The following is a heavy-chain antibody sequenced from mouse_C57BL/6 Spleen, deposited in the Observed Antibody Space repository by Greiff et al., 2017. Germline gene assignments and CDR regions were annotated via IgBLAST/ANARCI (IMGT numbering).Heavy chain of an antibody. CDR1: GYTFTSYW. CDR3: ARGGGRYFDV. D-gene: IGHD1-1*02. V-gene: IGHV1-5*01. J-gene: IGHJ1*03. CDR2: IYPGNSYT. Sequence: EVQLQQSGTVLARPGASVKMSCKTSGYTFTSYWMHWVKQRPGQGLEWIGAIYPGNSYTSYNQKFTGKAKLTAVTSASTAYMQSSSLTSEDSAVYYCARGGGRYFDVWGTGTTGTVSA.